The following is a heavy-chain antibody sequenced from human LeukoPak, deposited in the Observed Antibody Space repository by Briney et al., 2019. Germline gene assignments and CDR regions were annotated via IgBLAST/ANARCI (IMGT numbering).Heavy chain of an antibody. D-gene: IGHD1-26*01. J-gene: IGHJ6*03. CDR2: ISSSGRDT. Sequence: PGGSLRLSCTPSGFPFRRYAITCVREATGKGVECVSNISSSGRDTDSVDSVKGRSTITRDNSKNGLYLQMNGLRAEDTAVYYCAKAGAEHYNYYMDVWGKGTTVTASS. V-gene: IGHV3-23*01. CDR1: GFPFRRYA. CDR3: AKAGAEHYNYYMDV.